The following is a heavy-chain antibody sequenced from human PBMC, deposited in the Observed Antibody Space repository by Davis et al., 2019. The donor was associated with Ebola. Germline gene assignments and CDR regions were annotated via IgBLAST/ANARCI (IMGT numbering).Heavy chain of an antibody. CDR2: ISYDGGNK. CDR3: ARGRAWYSSGWYEDYLDY. J-gene: IGHJ4*02. CDR1: GFTFRSYA. D-gene: IGHD6-19*01. V-gene: IGHV3-30-3*01. Sequence: PGGSLRLSCAAFGFTFRSYAMHWVRQAPGKGLEWAAVISYDGGNKYYADSVKGRFTISRDNSKSTLDLQMNSLRPEDTAVYYCARGRAWYSSGWYEDYLDYWGQGTLVTVSS.